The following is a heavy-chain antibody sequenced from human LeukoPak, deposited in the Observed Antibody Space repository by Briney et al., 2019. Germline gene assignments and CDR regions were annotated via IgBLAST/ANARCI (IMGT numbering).Heavy chain of an antibody. CDR1: GGSISSSSYY. CDR2: IYYSGST. V-gene: IGHV4-39*07. D-gene: IGHD6-13*01. J-gene: IGHJ6*03. Sequence: PSETLSLTCTVSGGSISSSSYYWGWIRQPPGKGLEWIGSIYYSGSTYYNPSLKSRVTISVDTSKNQFSLKLSSVTVADTAVYYCAREPHGIAAASKAIYYYYYMDVWGKGTTVTVSS. CDR3: AREPHGIAAASKAIYYYYYMDV.